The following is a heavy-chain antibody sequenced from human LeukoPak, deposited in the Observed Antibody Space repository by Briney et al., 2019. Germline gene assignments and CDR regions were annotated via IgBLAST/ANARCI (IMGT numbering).Heavy chain of an antibody. CDR3: ARVMHDALELYYYYGMDV. J-gene: IGHJ6*02. D-gene: IGHD1-7*01. V-gene: IGHV7-4-1*02. CDR1: GYTLTSYA. CDR2: INTNTGNP. Sequence: GASVKVSCKASGYTLTSYAMNWVRQAPGQGLEWMGWINTNTGNPTYAQGFTGRFVFSLDTSVSTAYLQISSLKAEDTAVYYCARVMHDALELYYYYGMDVWGQGTTVTVSS.